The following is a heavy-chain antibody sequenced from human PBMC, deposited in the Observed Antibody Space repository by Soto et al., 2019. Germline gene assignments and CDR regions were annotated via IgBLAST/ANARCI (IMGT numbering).Heavy chain of an antibody. Sequence: ASVKVSCKASGYTFTGYYMHWVRQAPGRGLEWMGWINPNSGGTNYAQKFQGRVTMTRDTSISTAYMELSRLRSDDTAVYYCARSYDSSPPFDYWGQGTLVTVSS. CDR2: INPNSGGT. CDR1: GYTFTGYY. CDR3: ARSYDSSPPFDY. V-gene: IGHV1-2*02. J-gene: IGHJ4*02. D-gene: IGHD3-22*01.